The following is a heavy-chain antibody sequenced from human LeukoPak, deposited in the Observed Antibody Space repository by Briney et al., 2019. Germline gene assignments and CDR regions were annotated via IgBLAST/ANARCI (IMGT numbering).Heavy chain of an antibody. CDR1: GCSISSGGYY. CDR3: ARGLTTWTFPDAFDI. D-gene: IGHD4-11*01. Sequence: SETLSLTCTVSGCSISSGGYYWSWIRQHPGKGLEWIGYIYYRGSTYYNPSLKSRLTISVDTSKNQFSLKLSSVTAADTYVYYGARGLTTWTFPDAFDIWGQGTMVTVSS. V-gene: IGHV4-31*03. J-gene: IGHJ3*02. CDR2: IYYRGST.